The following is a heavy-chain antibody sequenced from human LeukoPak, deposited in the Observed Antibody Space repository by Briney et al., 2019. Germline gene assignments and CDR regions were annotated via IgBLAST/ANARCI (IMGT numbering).Heavy chain of an antibody. J-gene: IGHJ6*03. V-gene: IGHV1-2*02. CDR1: GYTFTGYY. D-gene: IGHD2-21*01. CDR3: ARVIPPNYYYYMDV. Sequence: GASVKVSCKASGYTFTGYYMHWVRQAPGQGLEWMGWINPNSGGTNYAQKFQGRVTMTRDTSISTAYMELSRLRSDDTAVYYCARVIPPNYYYYMDVWGKGTTVTVSS. CDR2: INPNSGGT.